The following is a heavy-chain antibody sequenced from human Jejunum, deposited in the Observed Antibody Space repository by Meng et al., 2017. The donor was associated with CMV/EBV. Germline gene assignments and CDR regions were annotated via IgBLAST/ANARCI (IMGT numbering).Heavy chain of an antibody. CDR1: GFTFSSNW. CDR2: INIEGSDT. D-gene: IGHD1/OR15-1a*01. CDR3: ARVEQKMC. V-gene: IGHV3-74*01. J-gene: IGHJ4*02. Sequence: ARSGRGFVHPWGSLRLSRADSGFTFSSNWILWFRQATGKGLVWVSHINIEGSDTNYADSVKDRFTIARDNAKNTLYLQMNSLRGEYTAVYYCARVEQKMCWGQGTLVTVSS.